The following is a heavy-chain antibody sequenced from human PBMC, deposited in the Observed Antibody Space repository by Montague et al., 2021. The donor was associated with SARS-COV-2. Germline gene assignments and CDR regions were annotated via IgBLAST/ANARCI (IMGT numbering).Heavy chain of an antibody. CDR1: GGSITTTSHY. V-gene: IGHV4-39*01. Sequence: SETLSLTCTVSGGSITTTSHYWGWIRQPPGKGLEWIGSICYSGYTHYSPSLKTRLTLSVDTSTNQFSLKPSSVTAADTAVYHCARLGPGPQGEESWGQGTVVIVSS. CDR2: ICYSGYT. D-gene: IGHD3-16*01. J-gene: IGHJ5*02. CDR3: ARLGPGPQGEES.